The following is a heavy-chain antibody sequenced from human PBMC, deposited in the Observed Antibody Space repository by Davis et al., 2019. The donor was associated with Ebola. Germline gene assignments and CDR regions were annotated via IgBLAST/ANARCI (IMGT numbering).Heavy chain of an antibody. CDR3: ARVYDCSSTSCYYYYGMDV. D-gene: IGHD2-2*01. V-gene: IGHV1-3*01. Sequence: ASVKVSCKASGYTFTSYAMHWARQALGQRLEWMGWKNAGNGNTKYSQKFQGRVTITRDTSASTAYMELSSLRSEDTAVYYCARVYDCSSTSCYYYYGMDVWDQGTTVTVSS. CDR1: GYTFTSYA. CDR2: KNAGNGNT. J-gene: IGHJ6*02.